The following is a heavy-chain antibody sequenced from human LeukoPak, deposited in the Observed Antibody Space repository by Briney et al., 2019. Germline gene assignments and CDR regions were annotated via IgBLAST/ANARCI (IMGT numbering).Heavy chain of an antibody. D-gene: IGHD1-26*01. V-gene: IGHV3-48*03. Sequence: GGSLRLSCAASGLSFTTHEMSWVRQAPGKGLEWVSYISSSGSTIFYSDSVKGRFTISRDNAKSSLYLQMNSLSAEDTALYYCARVRVVWDLDDAFDIWGQGTMVTVSS. CDR3: ARVRVVWDLDDAFDI. CDR2: ISSSGSTI. J-gene: IGHJ3*02. CDR1: GLSFTTHE.